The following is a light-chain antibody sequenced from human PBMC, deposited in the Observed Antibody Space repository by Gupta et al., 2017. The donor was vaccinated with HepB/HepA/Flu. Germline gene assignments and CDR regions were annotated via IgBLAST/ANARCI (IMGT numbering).Light chain of an antibody. Sequence: DIQMTQSPPTLSASVGDRVTITCRASQSISSWLAWYQQKPGKAAKLLIYKASGLESGVPSRISGSESGTEYTLTISGLQPDDFATYYCQQYSANSPLTFGQGTKVEIK. J-gene: IGKJ1*01. CDR1: QSISSW. CDR2: KAS. V-gene: IGKV1-5*03. CDR3: QQYSANSPLT.